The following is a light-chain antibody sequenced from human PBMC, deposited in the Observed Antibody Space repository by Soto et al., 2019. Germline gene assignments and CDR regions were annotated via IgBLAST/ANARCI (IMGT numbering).Light chain of an antibody. CDR1: QGISSY. CDR3: QQLNSYLIT. J-gene: IGKJ5*01. V-gene: IGKV1-9*01. Sequence: DIPLTQSPSFLSASVGDRVTITCRASQGISSYLAWYQQKPGKAPKLLIYAASTLQSGVPSRFSGSGSGTEFTLTISSLQPEDFATYYCQQLNSYLITFGQGTRLEIK. CDR2: AAS.